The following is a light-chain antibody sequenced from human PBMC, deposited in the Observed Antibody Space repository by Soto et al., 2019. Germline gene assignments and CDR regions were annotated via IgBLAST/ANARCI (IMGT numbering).Light chain of an antibody. J-gene: IGKJ2*01. CDR2: AAS. Sequence: DIQMTQSPSSLSASVGDRVTITCRASQNIRNYLNWYQQRPGKTPNLLVYAASNLRGGVPSRFSGSGSGTVFTLTINSLRPEDLATYYSEQTHSTSSYTWRQGTRVDIK. CDR1: QNIRNY. CDR3: EQTHSTSSYT. V-gene: IGKV1-39*01.